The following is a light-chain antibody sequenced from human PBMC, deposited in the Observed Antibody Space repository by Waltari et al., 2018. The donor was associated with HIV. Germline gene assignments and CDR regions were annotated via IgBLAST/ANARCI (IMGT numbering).Light chain of an antibody. J-gene: IGKJ5*01. CDR3: QQYGSSPIT. CDR2: GAS. Sequence: EIVLTQSPGTLSLSPGERATLTCRASQSVSSNYLAWYQQKPGQTPRLLIHGASSRATGIPDRFSGSGSGTDFTLTISRLEPEDFAVYYCQQYGSSPITFGQGTRLEIK. CDR1: QSVSSNY. V-gene: IGKV3-20*01.